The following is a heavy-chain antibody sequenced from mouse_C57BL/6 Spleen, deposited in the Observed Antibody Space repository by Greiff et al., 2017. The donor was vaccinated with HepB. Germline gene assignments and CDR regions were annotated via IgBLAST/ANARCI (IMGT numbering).Heavy chain of an antibody. CDR3: ARCGNEMYFDV. V-gene: IGHV1-26*01. D-gene: IGHD1-1*02. Sequence: EVQLQQSGPELVKPGASVKISCKASGYTFTDYYMNWVKQSHGKSLEWIGDINPNNGGTSYNQKFKGKATLTVDKSSSTAYMELRSLTSEDSAVYYCARCGNEMYFDVWGTGTTVTVSS. CDR2: INPNNGGT. CDR1: GYTFTDYY. J-gene: IGHJ1*03.